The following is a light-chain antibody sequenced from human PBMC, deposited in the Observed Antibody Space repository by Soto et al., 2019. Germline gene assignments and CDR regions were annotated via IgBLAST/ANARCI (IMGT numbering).Light chain of an antibody. V-gene: IGLV1-47*01. CDR1: SSNIGSNY. CDR2: RNN. CDR3: AAWDDSLSGSYV. Sequence: QSVLTQPPSASWTPGQRVTISCSESSSNIGSNYVYWYQQLPGTAPKLLIYRNNQRPSGVPDRFSGSKSGTSASLAISGLRSEDEADYYCAAWDDSLSGSYVFGTGTKVTVL. J-gene: IGLJ1*01.